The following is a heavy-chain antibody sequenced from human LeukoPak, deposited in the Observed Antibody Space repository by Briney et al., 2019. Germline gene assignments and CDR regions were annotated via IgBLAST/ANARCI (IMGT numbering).Heavy chain of an antibody. CDR2: IIPILGIA. V-gene: IGHV1-69*04. D-gene: IGHD3-22*01. J-gene: IGHJ4*02. CDR3: AREQPPTYYYDSSGYYYFDY. CDR1: GGTFSSYA. Sequence: SVKVSCKASGGTFSSYAISWVRQAPGQGLEWMGRIIPILGIADYAQKFQGRVTITADKSTSTAYMELSSLRSEDTAVYYCAREQPPTYYYDSSGYYYFDYWGQGTLVTVSP.